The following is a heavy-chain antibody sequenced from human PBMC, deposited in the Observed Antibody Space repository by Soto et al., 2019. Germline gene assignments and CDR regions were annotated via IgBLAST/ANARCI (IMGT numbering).Heavy chain of an antibody. CDR2: ISATGGGT. CDR1: GFKFSNYA. D-gene: IGHD3-16*01. J-gene: IGHJ4*02. CDR3: AKGRRAGGNSAFYFDF. Sequence: GGSLRLSCAASGFKFSNYAMSWVRQAPGKGLEWASLISATGGGTYYADSVKGRFTISSDNSHNTLYLQVHSLTAEDTAVYYCAKGRRAGGNSAFYFDFWGQGSQVTVSS. V-gene: IGHV3-23*01.